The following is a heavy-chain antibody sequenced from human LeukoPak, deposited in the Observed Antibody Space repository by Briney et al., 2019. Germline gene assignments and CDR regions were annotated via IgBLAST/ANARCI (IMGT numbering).Heavy chain of an antibody. V-gene: IGHV4-59*01. CDR1: GGSISSYY. CDR2: IYHSGST. D-gene: IGHD3-16*01. CDR3: ARDLVWGSPRAWFDP. J-gene: IGHJ5*02. Sequence: SSETLSLTCTVSGGSISSYYWSWIRQPPGKGLEWIGYIYHSGSTNYNPSLKSRVTISVDTSKNQFSLKLSSVTAADTAVYYCARDLVWGSPRAWFDPWGQGTLVTVSS.